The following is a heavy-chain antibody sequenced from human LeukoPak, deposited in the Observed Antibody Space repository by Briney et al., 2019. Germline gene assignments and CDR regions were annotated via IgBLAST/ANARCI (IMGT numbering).Heavy chain of an antibody. Sequence: GGSLRLSCVASGFTFSNYWMHWVRQPPGKGLVWVSRLNNDGSRTSYADSVQGRFTISRDNAKNTLYLQMNSLRDEDTAVYYCACGDSGGIKRWLQAPLDYWGQGTLVTVS. CDR1: GFTFSNYW. V-gene: IGHV3-74*01. CDR2: LNNDGSRT. D-gene: IGHD5-24*01. CDR3: ACGDSGGIKRWLQAPLDY. J-gene: IGHJ4*02.